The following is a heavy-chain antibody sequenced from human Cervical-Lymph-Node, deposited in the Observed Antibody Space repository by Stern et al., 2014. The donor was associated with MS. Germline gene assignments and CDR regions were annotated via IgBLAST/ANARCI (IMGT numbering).Heavy chain of an antibody. Sequence: QLVQSGAAVTKPGTSVKVSCKASGGTFSKFPSSWVRQAPGQGLEWMGGILPVCGTPTYAQKCRGRVTITADVSTSTVYMELSSLRSDDTAVYYCALSSETSDRWYSLGYDLWGQGTLVTVSS. V-gene: IGHV1-69*01. CDR1: GGTFSKFP. CDR2: ILPVCGTP. CDR3: ALSSETSDRWYSLGYDL. J-gene: IGHJ5*02. D-gene: IGHD6-13*01.